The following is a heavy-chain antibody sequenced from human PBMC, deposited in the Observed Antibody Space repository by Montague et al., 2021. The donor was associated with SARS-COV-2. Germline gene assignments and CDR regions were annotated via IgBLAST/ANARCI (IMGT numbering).Heavy chain of an antibody. V-gene: IGHV4-34*01. D-gene: IGHD3-22*01. Sequence: SETLSLNCAVYGGSFSDYYWSWIRQPPGKGLEWIGEINHSGSTNYNPSLRSRVTISVDTSKNQFSLKLSAVTAADTAVYYCARGAPTISMILVVMTGAGWYFDLWGRGTLVTVSS. CDR1: GGSFSDYY. J-gene: IGHJ2*01. CDR3: ARGAPTISMILVVMTGAGWYFDL. CDR2: INHSGST.